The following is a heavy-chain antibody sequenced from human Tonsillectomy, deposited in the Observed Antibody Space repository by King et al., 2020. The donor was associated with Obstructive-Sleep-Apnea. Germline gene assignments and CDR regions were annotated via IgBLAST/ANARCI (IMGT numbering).Heavy chain of an antibody. V-gene: IGHV1-18*04. D-gene: IGHD6-19*01. CDR2: ISPYSGNT. CDR1: GYTFTHYG. Sequence: VQLVESGAEVKKPGASVKVSCKASGYTFTHYGITWVRQAPGQGPEWMGWISPYSGNTNYTHKLQGRVTMTTDTSTMTAYMELRSLRSDDTAVYYCAREGPSQGAGELGYWGQGTLVTVSS. CDR3: AREGPSQGAGELGY. J-gene: IGHJ4*02.